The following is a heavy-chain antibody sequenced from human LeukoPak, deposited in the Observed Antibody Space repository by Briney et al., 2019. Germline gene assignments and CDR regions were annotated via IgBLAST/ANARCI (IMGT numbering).Heavy chain of an antibody. Sequence: ASVKVSCKASGYTFTGYYMHWVRQAPGQGLEWMGWISAYNGNTIYAQKYQGRVTMATDTSTSTAYMELRSLRSDDTAVYYCARGAGDYGDYSLWLGYWGQGTLVTVSS. D-gene: IGHD4-17*01. CDR1: GYTFTGYY. CDR2: ISAYNGNT. J-gene: IGHJ4*02. CDR3: ARGAGDYGDYSLWLGY. V-gene: IGHV1-18*04.